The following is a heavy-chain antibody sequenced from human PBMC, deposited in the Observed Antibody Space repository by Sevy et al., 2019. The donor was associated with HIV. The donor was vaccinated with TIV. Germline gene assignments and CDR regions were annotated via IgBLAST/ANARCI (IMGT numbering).Heavy chain of an antibody. CDR3: ATHAGIAAAGRVFDY. J-gene: IGHJ4*02. V-gene: IGHV3-72*01. CDR1: GFTFSDHY. Sequence: GGSLRLSCAASGFTFSDHYMEWVRQAPGKGLEWVGRTRNKADSYTTEYAASVKGRFTISRDDSNNSLYLQMNSLKTEDTAVDYCATHAGIAAAGRVFDYWGQGSLVTVSS. D-gene: IGHD6-13*01. CDR2: TRNKADSYTT.